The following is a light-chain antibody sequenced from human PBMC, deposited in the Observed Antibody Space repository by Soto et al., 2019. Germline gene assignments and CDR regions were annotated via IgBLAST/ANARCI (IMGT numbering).Light chain of an antibody. V-gene: IGKV1-6*01. Sequence: IQMTQSPASVSASVGDRVTITCRASQVIRNELGWYQQKPGKAPKLLIYAASRLQSGVPSRFSGSGSGTDFTLTINSLQPEDFATYYCQQGYNYPRAFGQGTKVDIK. J-gene: IGKJ1*01. CDR3: QQGYNYPRA. CDR2: AAS. CDR1: QVIRNE.